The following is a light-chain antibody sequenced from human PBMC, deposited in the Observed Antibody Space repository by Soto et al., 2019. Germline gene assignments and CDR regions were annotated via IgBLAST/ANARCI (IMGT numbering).Light chain of an antibody. CDR1: QGIDNF. V-gene: IGKV1-27*01. CDR2: AAS. CDR3: QKYDSAPWT. J-gene: IGKJ1*01. Sequence: DFQMTQSPSSLSASIGDSVTITYRASQGIDNFLAWYQQRPGEPPKLLMYAASTLQLGVPSRFSGSGSGTDFTLTISSLQPEDVATYYCQKYDSAPWTFGQGTKVEI.